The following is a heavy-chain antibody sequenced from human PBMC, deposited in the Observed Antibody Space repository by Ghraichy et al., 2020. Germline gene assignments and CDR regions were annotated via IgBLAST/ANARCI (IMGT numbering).Heavy chain of an antibody. CDR1: GLTFSTYG. CDR2: ISDSSGGST. Sequence: GGSLRRSCVASGLTFSTYGMSWVRQAPGKGLEWVSGISDSSGGSTDYADSVKGRFTISRDDAKNTLHLQMNSPRAEDTALYYCAKGLAAWSRSAFDSWGQGTLVTVSS. J-gene: IGHJ4*02. D-gene: IGHD6-6*01. CDR3: AKGLAAWSRSAFDS. V-gene: IGHV3-23*01.